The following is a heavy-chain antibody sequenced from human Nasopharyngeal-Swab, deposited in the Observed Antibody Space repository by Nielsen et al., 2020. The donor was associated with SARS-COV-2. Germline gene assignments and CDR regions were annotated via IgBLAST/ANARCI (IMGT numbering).Heavy chain of an antibody. J-gene: IGHJ4*02. Sequence: GESMKISCAASRFTFSSYGMHWVRQAPGKGLEWVAVIWYDGSNKYYADSVKGRFTISRDNSKNTLYLQMNSLRAEDTAVYYCARDRTVTTTVYFDYWGQGTLVTVSS. V-gene: IGHV3-33*01. CDR2: IWYDGSNK. CDR1: RFTFSSYG. CDR3: ARDRTVTTTVYFDY. D-gene: IGHD4-17*01.